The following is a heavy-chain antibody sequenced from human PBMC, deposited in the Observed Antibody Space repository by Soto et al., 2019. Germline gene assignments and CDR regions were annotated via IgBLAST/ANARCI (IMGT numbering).Heavy chain of an antibody. V-gene: IGHV4-59*01. CDR3: ARNDYGMDV. CDR1: GGSISSYY. Sequence: SETLSLTCTVSGGSISSYYWSWIRQPPGKGLEWIGYIYYSRSTNYNPSLKSRVTISVDTTKNQFSLKLSSVTAADTAVYYCARNDYGMDVWGQGTTVTVSS. J-gene: IGHJ6*02. CDR2: IYYSRST.